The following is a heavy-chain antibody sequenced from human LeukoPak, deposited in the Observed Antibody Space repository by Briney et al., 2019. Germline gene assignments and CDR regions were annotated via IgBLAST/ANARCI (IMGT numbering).Heavy chain of an antibody. J-gene: IGHJ3*02. CDR3: AADSGTLYGSGSSIDAFDI. CDR1: GFTFTSSA. D-gene: IGHD3-10*01. CDR2: IVVGSGNT. V-gene: IGHV1-58*02. Sequence: ASVKVSCKASGFTFTSSAMQWVRQARGQRLEWIGWIVVGSGNTNYAQKFQERVTITRDMSTSTAYMELSSLRSEDTAVYYCAADSGTLYGSGSSIDAFDIWGQGTMVTVSS.